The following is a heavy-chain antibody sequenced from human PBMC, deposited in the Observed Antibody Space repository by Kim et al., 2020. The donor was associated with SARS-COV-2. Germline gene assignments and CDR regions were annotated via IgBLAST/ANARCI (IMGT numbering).Heavy chain of an antibody. CDR1: GFTFSGSS. Sequence: GGSLRLSCAASGFTFSGSSMHWVRQASGKGLEWVGRIRSKAHNYATAYAASVKGRFTVSRDDSKNTVYLQMNSLKTEDTAVYYCTTASLGYYFDTWGQGTQVTVSS. V-gene: IGHV3-73*01. CDR3: TTASLGYYFDT. J-gene: IGHJ4*02. D-gene: IGHD3-22*01. CDR2: IRSKAHNYAT.